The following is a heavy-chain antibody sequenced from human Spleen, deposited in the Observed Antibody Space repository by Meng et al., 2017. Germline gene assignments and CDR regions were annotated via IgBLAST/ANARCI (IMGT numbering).Heavy chain of an antibody. J-gene: IGHJ4*02. V-gene: IGHV1-18*01. CDR1: GYTLSSDG. CDR3: ATRGNPYLTC. Sequence: QGQLVQAGAEVKKPGASVKVSCDASGYTLSSDGFSWVRQAPGQGLEWLGWINVYNGKTDYGYKFQDRVTLTTDRFTNTAYMELRSLRSDDTAVYYCATRGNPYLTCWGQGTLVTVSS. CDR2: INVYNGKT. D-gene: IGHD2-2*01.